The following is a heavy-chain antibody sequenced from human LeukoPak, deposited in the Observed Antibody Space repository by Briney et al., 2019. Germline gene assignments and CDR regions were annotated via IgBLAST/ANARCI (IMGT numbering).Heavy chain of an antibody. CDR2: INPNSGGT. CDR1: GYTFTGHY. Sequence: ASVKVSCKASGYTFTGHYMHWVRQAPGQGLEWLGWINPNSGGTNYAQKFQGRVTMTTDTSISTAYMEVNRLVFDDTAVYYCARGAQGAGAPRAFDIWGQGTMVTVSS. V-gene: IGHV1-2*02. J-gene: IGHJ3*02. D-gene: IGHD6-13*01. CDR3: ARGAQGAGAPRAFDI.